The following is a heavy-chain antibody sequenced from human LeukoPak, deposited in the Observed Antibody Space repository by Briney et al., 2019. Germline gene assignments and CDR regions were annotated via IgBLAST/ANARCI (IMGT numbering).Heavy chain of an antibody. J-gene: IGHJ3*02. CDR2: ISSRGGTI. Sequence: GGSLRLSCAASGFTFSDYEMDWVRQSPERGLEWVSYISSRGGTIYYADSVKGRFTISRDNAKNSLHLQMNSLRAEDTAIYYCAEELTPGRSGFDAFHIWGQGTMVTVSS. CDR3: AEELTPGRSGFDAFHI. CDR1: GFTFSDYE. V-gene: IGHV3-48*03. D-gene: IGHD6-19*01.